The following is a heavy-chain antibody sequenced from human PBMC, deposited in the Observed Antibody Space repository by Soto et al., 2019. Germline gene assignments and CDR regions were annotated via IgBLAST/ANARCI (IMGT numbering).Heavy chain of an antibody. V-gene: IGHV4-59*01. CDR1: GGSISGYY. J-gene: IGHJ4*02. CDR3: ERRGADRSGYHPL. CDR2: IYYSGST. Sequence: SETLSLTCTVSGGSISGYYWSWIRQPPGKGLEWIGYIYYSGSTDYNPSLKSRVTISVDSSKNQFSLKLTSVTAADTAVYYCERRGADRSGYHPLWGQGTLVTVSS. D-gene: IGHD3-22*01.